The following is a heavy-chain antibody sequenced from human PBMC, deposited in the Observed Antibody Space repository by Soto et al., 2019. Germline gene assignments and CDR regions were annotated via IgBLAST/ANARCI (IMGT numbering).Heavy chain of an antibody. V-gene: IGHV4-34*01. Sequence: QVQLQQWGAGLLKPSETVSLTCAVYGGSFSNNYWSWIRQPPGKGLEWIGEINHSGSSNYNPSLNRRVTISVDTSRNQFYLKLSSVTAAGTAVYYCARGREGYSSSWYVDWGQGTLVTVSS. CDR1: GGSFSNNY. CDR2: INHSGSS. D-gene: IGHD6-13*01. J-gene: IGHJ4*02. CDR3: ARGREGYSSSWYVD.